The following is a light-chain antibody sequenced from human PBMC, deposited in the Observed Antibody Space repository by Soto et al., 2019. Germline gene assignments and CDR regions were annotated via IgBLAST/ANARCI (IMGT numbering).Light chain of an antibody. V-gene: IGLV2-23*02. Sequence: QSALTQPASVSGSPGQSSTISCTGTSRDVGSHNFVSWYQQRPGKAPKLMIFEVTKRPSGVSSRFSASKSGNTASLTISGVQGEDEADYYCCSYAGTTTWVFGGGTKLTVL. CDR3: CSYAGTTTWV. CDR2: EVT. CDR1: SRDVGSHNF. J-gene: IGLJ2*01.